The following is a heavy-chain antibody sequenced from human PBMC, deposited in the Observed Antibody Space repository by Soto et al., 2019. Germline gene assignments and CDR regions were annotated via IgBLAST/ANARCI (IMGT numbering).Heavy chain of an antibody. CDR2: INSDGSST. CDR1: GFTFSSYW. V-gene: IGHV3-74*01. CDR3: ARDAYSSGWYDYRSGDYFDY. Sequence: GGSLRLSCAASGFTFSSYWMHWVRQAPGKGLVWVSRINSDGSSTSYADSVKGRFTISRDNAKNTLYLQMNSRRAEDTAVYYCARDAYSSGWYDYRSGDYFDYWGQGTLVTVSS. J-gene: IGHJ4*02. D-gene: IGHD6-19*01.